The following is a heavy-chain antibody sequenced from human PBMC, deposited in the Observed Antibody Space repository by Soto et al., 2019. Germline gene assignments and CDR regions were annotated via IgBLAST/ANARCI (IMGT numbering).Heavy chain of an antibody. CDR1: GGTFSSYT. CDR2: IIPILGIA. D-gene: IGHD6-13*01. J-gene: IGHJ1*01. CDR3: ARDQGLTIAAAGTGDFQH. Sequence: QVPLVQSGAEVKKPGSSVKVSCKASGGTFSSYTISWVRQAPGQGLEWMGRIIPILGIANYAQKFQGRVTITADKSTSTAYMELSSLRSEDTAVYYCARDQGLTIAAAGTGDFQHWGQGTLVTVSS. V-gene: IGHV1-69*08.